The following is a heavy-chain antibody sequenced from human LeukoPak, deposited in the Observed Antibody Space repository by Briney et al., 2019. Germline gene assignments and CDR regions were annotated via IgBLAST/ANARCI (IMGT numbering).Heavy chain of an antibody. D-gene: IGHD1-26*01. Sequence: ASVKVSCKASGYTFTSYDINWVRQATGQGLEWMGWMNPNSGNTGYAQKFQGRVTITRNTSISTAYMELSSLRSEDTAVYYCARVLSGSYYYYMDVWGKGTTVTVSS. J-gene: IGHJ6*03. CDR3: ARVLSGSYYYYMDV. V-gene: IGHV1-8*03. CDR2: MNPNSGNT. CDR1: GYTFTSYD.